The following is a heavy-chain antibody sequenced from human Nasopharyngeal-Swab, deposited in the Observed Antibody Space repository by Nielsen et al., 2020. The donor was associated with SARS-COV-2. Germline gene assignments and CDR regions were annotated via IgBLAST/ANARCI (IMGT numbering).Heavy chain of an antibody. D-gene: IGHD3-3*01. CDR3: ARVELYDFWSGYYLFDY. Sequence: ASVKVSCKASRYTFPSYGISWVRQAPGQGREWMGWISAYNGNTNYAQKLQGRVTMTTDTSTSTAYMELRSLRSDDTAVYYCARVELYDFWSGYYLFDYWGQGTLVTVSS. CDR2: ISAYNGNT. CDR1: RYTFPSYG. V-gene: IGHV1-18*01. J-gene: IGHJ4*02.